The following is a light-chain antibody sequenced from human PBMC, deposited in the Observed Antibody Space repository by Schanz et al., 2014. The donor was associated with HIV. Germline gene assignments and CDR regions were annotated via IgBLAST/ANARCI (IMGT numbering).Light chain of an antibody. J-gene: IGLJ1*01. Sequence: QSVLTQPPSVSAAPGQKVTISCSGSSSNIGNNYVSWYQQLPGTAPKLLIYDNNKRPSGIPDRFSGSKSGTSATLGITGLQTGDEAHYYCGTWDSRMSVGFVFGSGTKLTVL. CDR3: GTWDSRMSVGFV. CDR1: SSNIGNNY. CDR2: DNN. V-gene: IGLV1-51*01.